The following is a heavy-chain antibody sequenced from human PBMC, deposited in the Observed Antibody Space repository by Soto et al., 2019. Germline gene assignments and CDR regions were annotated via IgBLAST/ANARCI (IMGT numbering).Heavy chain of an antibody. D-gene: IGHD2-2*01. CDR2: IIPIFGTA. J-gene: IGHJ4*02. Sequence: QVQLVQSGAEVKKPGSSVKVSCKASGGTFSSYAISWVRQAPGQGLEWMGGIIPIFGTANYAQKFQGRVTITADKSTSTAYMELSSLRSEDTAVYYCARADCSSTSCQGIFGPPPGDYWGQGTLVTVSS. CDR3: ARADCSSTSCQGIFGPPPGDY. CDR1: GGTFSSYA. V-gene: IGHV1-69*06.